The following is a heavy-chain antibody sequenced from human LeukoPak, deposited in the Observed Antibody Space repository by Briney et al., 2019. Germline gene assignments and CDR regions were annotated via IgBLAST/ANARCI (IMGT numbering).Heavy chain of an antibody. J-gene: IGHJ3*02. CDR2: IRSKAYGGTT. D-gene: IGHD1-26*01. CDR1: GFTFGDYA. CDR3: TRDLSSPGEWELSFGSGEII. V-gene: IGHV3-49*03. Sequence: GGSLRLSCTASGFTFGDYAMSWFRRAPGKGLEWVGFIRSKAYGGTTEYAASVKGRFTISRDDSKSIAYLQMNSLKTEDTAVYYCTRDLSSPGEWELSFGSGEIIWGQGTMVTVSS.